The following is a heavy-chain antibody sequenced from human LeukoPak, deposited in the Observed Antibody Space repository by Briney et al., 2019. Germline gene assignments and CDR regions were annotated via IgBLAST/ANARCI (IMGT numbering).Heavy chain of an antibody. CDR1: GGSINSHY. V-gene: IGHV4-59*11. CDR2: MHYTGRT. D-gene: IGHD3-22*01. J-gene: IGHJ3*02. CDR3: ARLLDYDSSGDPDTFDI. Sequence: SQTLSLTCTVSGGSINSHYWSWIRQPPGKELEWIGFMHYTGRTRYNPSLQSRVTISVDTSKNHFSLKLSSLTAADTAVYFCARLLDYDSSGDPDTFDIWGQGTMVTVSS.